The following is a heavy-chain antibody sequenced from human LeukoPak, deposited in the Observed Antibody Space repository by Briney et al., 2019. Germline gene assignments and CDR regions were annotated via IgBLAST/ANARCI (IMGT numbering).Heavy chain of an antibody. D-gene: IGHD6-13*01. CDR3: ARDVGSAAAVNDAFDI. CDR2: IYYSGST. J-gene: IGHJ3*02. CDR1: GGSISSYY. Sequence: SETLSLTCTVSGGSISSYYWSWIRQPPGKGLEWIGYIYYSGSTNYNPSLKSRVTISVDTSKNQFSLKLSSVTAADTAVCYCARDVGSAAAVNDAFDIWGQGTMVTVSS. V-gene: IGHV4-59*01.